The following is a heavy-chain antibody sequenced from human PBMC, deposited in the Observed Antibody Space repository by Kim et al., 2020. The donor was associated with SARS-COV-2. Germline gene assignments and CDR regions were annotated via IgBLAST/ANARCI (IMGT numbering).Heavy chain of an antibody. Sequence: IYYADSVKGRFTISRDNAKNSLYLQMNSLRAEDTAVYYCASFSGSTQFDYWGQGTLVTVSS. J-gene: IGHJ4*02. V-gene: IGHV3-11*01. D-gene: IGHD1-26*01. CDR2: I. CDR3: ASFSGSTQFDY.